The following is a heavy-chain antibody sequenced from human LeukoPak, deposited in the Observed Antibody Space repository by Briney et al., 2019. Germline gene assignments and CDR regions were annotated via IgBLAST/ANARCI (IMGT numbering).Heavy chain of an antibody. CDR2: IYYSGST. J-gene: IGHJ4*02. CDR1: GGSISSYF. CDR3: ARSHGSGSYYNLNDY. D-gene: IGHD3-10*01. V-gene: IGHV4-59*01. Sequence: PSETLSLTCTVSGGSISSYFWSWIRQPPGKGLEWIAYIYYSGSTNYNPSLRSRVIISVDTSKNQFPLKLSSVTAADTAVYYCARSHGSGSYYNLNDYWGQGTLVTVSS.